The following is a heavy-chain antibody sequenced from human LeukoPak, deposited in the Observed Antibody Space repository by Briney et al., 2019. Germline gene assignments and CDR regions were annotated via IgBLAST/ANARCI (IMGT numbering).Heavy chain of an antibody. CDR3: ARDQASRDAFDI. V-gene: IGHV3-66*01. CDR2: IYSGGST. J-gene: IGHJ3*02. Sequence: GGSPRLSCAASGFTVSSNYMSWVRQAPGKGLEWVSVIYSGGSTYYADSVKGRFTISRDNSKNTLYLQMNSLRAEDTAVYYCARDQASRDAFDIWGQGTMVTVSS. CDR1: GFTVSSNY.